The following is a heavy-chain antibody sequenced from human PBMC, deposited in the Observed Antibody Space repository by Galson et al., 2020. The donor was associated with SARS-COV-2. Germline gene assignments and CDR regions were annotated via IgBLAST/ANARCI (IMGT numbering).Heavy chain of an antibody. CDR3: ARDRGLRDFDGSYYYYGMDV. D-gene: IGHD3-9*01. CDR1: GGSISSGGYY. V-gene: IGHV4-31*03. Sequence: ASETLSLTCTVSGGSISSGGYYWSWIRRHPGKGLEWIGYIYYSGSTYYNPSLKSRVTISVDTSKNQFSLKLSSVTAADTAVYYCARDRGLRDFDGSYYYYGMDVWGQGTTVTVSS. CDR2: IYYSGST. J-gene: IGHJ6*02.